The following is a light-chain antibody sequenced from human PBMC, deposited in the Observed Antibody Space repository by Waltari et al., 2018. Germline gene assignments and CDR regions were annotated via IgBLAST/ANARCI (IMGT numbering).Light chain of an antibody. CDR2: AVS. CDR1: RGIRNE. V-gene: IGKV1-17*01. J-gene: IGKJ1*01. CDR3: LQCNDYPWS. Sequence: DIQMTQSPSSLSASVGDRVTITCRASRGIRNELAWYQQKPGKAPERLIYAVSSLRSGVPSRFSGSGSGTEFTLTISSLQPDDFGTCYCLQCNDYPWSFGQGTKVEVK.